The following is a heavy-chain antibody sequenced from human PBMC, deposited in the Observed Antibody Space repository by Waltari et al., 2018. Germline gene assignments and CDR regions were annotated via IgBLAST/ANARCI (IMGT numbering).Heavy chain of an antibody. CDR3: ARWYRGSDYYYYYYMDV. D-gene: IGHD6-13*01. J-gene: IGHJ6*03. Sequence: QVQLVQSGAEVKKPGASVKVSCKASGYTFTGYYMHWVRQAPGQGLEWMGRINPNSGGTNYAQKFQGRVTMTRDTSISTAYMELSRLRSDDTAVYYCARWYRGSDYYYYYYMDVWGKGTTVTVSS. CDR2: INPNSGGT. CDR1: GYTFTGYY. V-gene: IGHV1-2*06.